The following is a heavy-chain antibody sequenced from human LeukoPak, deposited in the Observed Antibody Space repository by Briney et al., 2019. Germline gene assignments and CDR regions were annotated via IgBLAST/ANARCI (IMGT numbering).Heavy chain of an antibody. V-gene: IGHV3-23*01. J-gene: IGHJ5*02. Sequence: PGGSLRLSCAASGFTFNSYAMSWVRQAPGKGLEWVSAISGSGGNTNYADSVKGRFTISRDNSKNTLYLQMNSLRAEDTAVYYCAKDDAPYGDYVRWFDPWGQGTLVTVSS. CDR3: AKDDAPYGDYVRWFDP. D-gene: IGHD4-17*01. CDR1: GFTFNSYA. CDR2: ISGSGGNT.